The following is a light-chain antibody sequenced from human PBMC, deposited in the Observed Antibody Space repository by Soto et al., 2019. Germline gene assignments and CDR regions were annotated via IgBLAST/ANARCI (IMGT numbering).Light chain of an antibody. CDR3: QQYDNLPLT. J-gene: IGKJ4*01. CDR2: DAS. CDR1: QDIKNY. Sequence: DIQMTQSPSSLSASVGDRVTITCQASQDIKNYLNWYQQKPGKAPKLLIYDASDLETGVPSRFSGSGSGTGFTFTINSLQPEDIATYYCQQYDNLPLTFGGGTKVDIK. V-gene: IGKV1-33*01.